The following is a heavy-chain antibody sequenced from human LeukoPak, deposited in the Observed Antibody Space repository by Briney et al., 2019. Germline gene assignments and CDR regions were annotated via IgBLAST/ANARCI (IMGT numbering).Heavy chain of an antibody. Sequence: ASVKVSCKTSGYTFTSFEINWLRQANGQGLEWVGWMNPNSGNTIYAQRFQGRVTMTRDTSISTAYMELSSLRSEDTAMYFCARGLALGGEGTLVTVSS. J-gene: IGHJ4*02. CDR1: GYTFTSFE. CDR2: MNPNSGNT. CDR3: ARGLAL. V-gene: IGHV1-8*01.